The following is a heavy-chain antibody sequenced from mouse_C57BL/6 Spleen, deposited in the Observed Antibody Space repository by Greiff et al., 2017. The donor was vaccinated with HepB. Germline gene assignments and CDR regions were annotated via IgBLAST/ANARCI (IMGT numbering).Heavy chain of an antibody. V-gene: IGHV1-26*01. CDR1: GYTFTDYY. Sequence: EVQLQQSGPELVKPGASVKISCKASGYTFTDYYMNWVKQSHGKSLEWIGDINPNNGGTSYNQKFKGKATLTVDKSSSTAYMELRSLTSGDSAVYYCARSDYGSSRFAYWGQGTLVTVSA. CDR3: ARSDYGSSRFAY. D-gene: IGHD1-1*01. CDR2: INPNNGGT. J-gene: IGHJ3*01.